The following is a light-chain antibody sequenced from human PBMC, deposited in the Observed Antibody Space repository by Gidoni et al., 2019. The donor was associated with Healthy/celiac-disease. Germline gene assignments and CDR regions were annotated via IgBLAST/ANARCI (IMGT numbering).Light chain of an antibody. V-gene: IGKV3-11*01. CDR3: QQRSNWPST. CDR2: DAS. Sequence: EIVLTQSPATLSCSPGERATLSCRASQSVSSYLAWYQQKPGQAPRLLIYDASSRATGIPARFSGGGSGTDFTLTISSLEPEDFAVYYCQQRSNWPSTFGQGTKLEIK. J-gene: IGKJ2*01. CDR1: QSVSSY.